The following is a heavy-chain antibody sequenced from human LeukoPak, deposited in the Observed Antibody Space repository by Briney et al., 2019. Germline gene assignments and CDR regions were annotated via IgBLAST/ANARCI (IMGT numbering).Heavy chain of an antibody. Sequence: GGPLRLSCAASGFTFSNAWMTWVRQAPGKGLEWVGRIKSKTNGGTTDYAAPVKGRFTISRDDSKNTLYLQMNSLKTEDTAVYYCARDSEYFQHWGQGTLVTVSS. CDR3: ARDSEYFQH. CDR2: IKSKTNGGTT. J-gene: IGHJ1*01. V-gene: IGHV3-15*01. CDR1: GFTFSNAW.